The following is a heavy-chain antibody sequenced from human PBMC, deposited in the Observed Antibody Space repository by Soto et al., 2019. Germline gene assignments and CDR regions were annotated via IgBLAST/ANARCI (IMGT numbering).Heavy chain of an antibody. Sequence: GESLKISCRTSGYRFTSYWIAWVRQMPGKGLGWMGIIFPSDSDTSYSPSFQRQVTISADRSTSTVFLQWASLKASDTAVYFCARKDKSGYFNWFDPWGQGTLVTVSS. CDR3: ARKDKSGYFNWFDP. J-gene: IGHJ5*02. CDR1: GYRFTSYW. V-gene: IGHV5-51*01. CDR2: IFPSDSDT. D-gene: IGHD3-22*01.